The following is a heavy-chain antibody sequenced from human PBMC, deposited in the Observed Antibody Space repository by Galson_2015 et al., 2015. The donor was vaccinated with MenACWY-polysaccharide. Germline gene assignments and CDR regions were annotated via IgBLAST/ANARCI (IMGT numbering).Heavy chain of an antibody. CDR2: IKQNGSEK. D-gene: IGHD3-10*01. CDR3: ARERWVLGVFCDQ. CDR1: GFTFSNFW. J-gene: IGHJ4*02. V-gene: IGHV3-7*01. Sequence: SLRLSCAASGFTFSNFWMSWVRQAPGKGLEWVASIKQNGSEKYLADSVKGRFTISRDNAENSLFLQMNSLRAEDTAVYYCARERWVLGVFCDQWGQGTLVTVSS.